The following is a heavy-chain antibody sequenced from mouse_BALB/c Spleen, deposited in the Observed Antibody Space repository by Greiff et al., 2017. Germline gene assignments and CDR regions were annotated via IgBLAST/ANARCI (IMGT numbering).Heavy chain of an antibody. V-gene: IGHV1S137*01. J-gene: IGHJ4*01. Sequence: QVQLQQSGAELVRPGVSVKISCKGSGYTFTDYAMHWVKQSHAKSLEWIGVISTYYGDASYNQKFKGKATMTVDKSSSTAYMELARLTSEDSAIYYCARNHYGYGSAMDYWGQGTSVTVSS. CDR3: ARNHYGYGSAMDY. CDR2: ISTYYGDA. D-gene: IGHD1-2*01. CDR1: GYTFTDYA.